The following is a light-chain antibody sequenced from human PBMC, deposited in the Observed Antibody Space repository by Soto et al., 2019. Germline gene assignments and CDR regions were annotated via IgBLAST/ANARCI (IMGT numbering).Light chain of an antibody. CDR2: GAS. J-gene: IGKJ5*01. CDR3: QRYGSSPIT. Sequence: EIVLTQSPGTLSLSPGEGATLSCRASQSVSSSLLAWYQQKPGQAPRLLIYGASNRATGIPDRFSGSGSGTDFTLTISRVDPEDFAVYYCQRYGSSPITFGQGTRLDIK. V-gene: IGKV3-20*01. CDR1: QSVSSSL.